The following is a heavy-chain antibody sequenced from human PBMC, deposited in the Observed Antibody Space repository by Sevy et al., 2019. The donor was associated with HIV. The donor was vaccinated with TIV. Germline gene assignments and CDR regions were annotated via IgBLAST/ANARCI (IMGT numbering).Heavy chain of an antibody. V-gene: IGHV3-74*01. Sequence: GGSLRLSCAASGFTFSSYWMHWVRQAPGKGLVWVSRINSDGSSTSYADSVKGRFTISRDNAKNTLYLQMNSLRAEDTAVYYCARVLSRRYYDSSGYQVYYYYGMDVWRQGTTVTVSS. CDR2: INSDGSST. CDR1: GFTFSSYW. D-gene: IGHD3-22*01. J-gene: IGHJ6*02. CDR3: ARVLSRRYYDSSGYQVYYYYGMDV.